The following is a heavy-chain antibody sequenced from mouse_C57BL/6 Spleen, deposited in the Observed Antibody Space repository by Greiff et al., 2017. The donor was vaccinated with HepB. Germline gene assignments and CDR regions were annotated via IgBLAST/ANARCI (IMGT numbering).Heavy chain of an antibody. CDR3: ARAPDYGSNFDY. J-gene: IGHJ2*01. CDR1: GFTFSDYY. Sequence: EVQLVESEGGLVQPGSSMKLSCTASGFTFSDYYMAWVRQVPEKGLEWVANINYDGSSTYYLDSLKSRFIISRDNAKNILYLQMSSLKSEDTATYYCARAPDYGSNFDYWGQGTTLTVSS. CDR2: INYDGSST. V-gene: IGHV5-16*01. D-gene: IGHD1-1*01.